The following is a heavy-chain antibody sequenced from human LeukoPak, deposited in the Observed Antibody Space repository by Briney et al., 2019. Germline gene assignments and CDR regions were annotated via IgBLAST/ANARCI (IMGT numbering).Heavy chain of an antibody. CDR3: ARALRGSHWFDP. CDR2: MFYTGNS. D-gene: IGHD5-12*01. CDR1: GGSISNNNFF. V-gene: IGHV4-39*01. Sequence: SETLSLTCTVSGGSISNNNFFWGWIRQPPGKGLEWIGSMFYTGNSYYSPSLKSRVTISVDMSKNEFSLKLGSVTAADTAEYYCARALRGSHWFDPWGQGTLVTVSS. J-gene: IGHJ5*02.